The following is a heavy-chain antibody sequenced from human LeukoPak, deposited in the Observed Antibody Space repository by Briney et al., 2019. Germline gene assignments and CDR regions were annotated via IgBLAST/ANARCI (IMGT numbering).Heavy chain of an antibody. CDR1: GGSFSDYY. Sequence: PSEASLTCAVYGGSFSDYYLTWIRQPPGKGLEWIGEINHSGSTNYNSSLKSRVTISVDTSKNQFSLTLSSVTAADTAVYYCATSLRYYHFWTGYSGWGQGTLVTVSS. D-gene: IGHD3-3*01. J-gene: IGHJ4*02. V-gene: IGHV4-34*01. CDR3: ATSLRYYHFWTGYSG. CDR2: INHSGST.